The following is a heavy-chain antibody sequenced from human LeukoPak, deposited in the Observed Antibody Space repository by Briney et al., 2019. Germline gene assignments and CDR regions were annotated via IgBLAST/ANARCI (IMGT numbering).Heavy chain of an antibody. V-gene: IGHV4-34*01. D-gene: IGHD3-22*01. CDR3: ARTNYDSSGYYYGDPF. J-gene: IGHJ4*02. Sequence: PSETLSLTCAVYGGSFSGYYWSWIRQPPGKGLEWIGEINHSGSTNCNPSLKSRVNISVDTSENQFSLKLSSVTAADTAVYYCARTNYDSSGYYYGDPFWGQGTLVTVSS. CDR1: GGSFSGYY. CDR2: INHSGST.